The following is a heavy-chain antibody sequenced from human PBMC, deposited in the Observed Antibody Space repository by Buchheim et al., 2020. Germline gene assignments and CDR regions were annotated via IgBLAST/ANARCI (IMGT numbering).Heavy chain of an antibody. D-gene: IGHD1-1*01. CDR1: GFSFSDYS. V-gene: IGHV3-23*01. Sequence: EVQLLESGGGLIQPGGSLRLSCGASGFSFSDYSMSWARQGPGKRLEWVAGIGRDSNYTYYADSVKGRFTIHRANPNNRVYLQMSRLRVEDTAIYYCVKDRPCGNCSPMDVWGQGTT. CDR2: IGRDSNYT. CDR3: VKDRPCGNCSPMDV. J-gene: IGHJ6*02.